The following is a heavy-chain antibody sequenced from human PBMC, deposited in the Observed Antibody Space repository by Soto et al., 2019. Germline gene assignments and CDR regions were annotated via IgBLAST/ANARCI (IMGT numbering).Heavy chain of an antibody. CDR3: VRDGTKTLRDWFDP. V-gene: IGHV4-4*07. J-gene: IGHJ5*02. Sequence: TLSLTCTVSGASISGFYWSWIRKSAGKGLEWIGRIYATGTTDYNPSLKSRVMMSVDTSKKQFSLKLRSVTAADTAVYYCVRDGTKTLRDWFDPWGQGISVTVS. D-gene: IGHD1-1*01. CDR2: IYATGTT. CDR1: GASISGFY.